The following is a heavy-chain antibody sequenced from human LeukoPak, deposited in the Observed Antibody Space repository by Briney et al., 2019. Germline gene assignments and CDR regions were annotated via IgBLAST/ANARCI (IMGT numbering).Heavy chain of an antibody. CDR1: GDSISSTTDS. Sequence: SSETLSLTCTVSGDSISSTTDSWGWIRQSPVKGLEWIGSIYSSGQSYYKVSLRSRVTMSVDTSKNLFSLKLTSVTAADTAVYYCARAPVSIAYLHYYSMDVWGKGTMVTVSS. CDR3: ARAPVSIAYLHYYSMDV. J-gene: IGHJ6*03. D-gene: IGHD3-16*01. CDR2: IYSSGQS. V-gene: IGHV4-39*07.